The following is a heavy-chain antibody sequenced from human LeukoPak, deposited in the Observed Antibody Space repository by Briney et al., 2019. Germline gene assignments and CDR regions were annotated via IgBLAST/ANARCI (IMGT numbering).Heavy chain of an antibody. J-gene: IGHJ3*02. CDR2: ISYDGSNK. D-gene: IGHD3-16*02. CDR1: GFTFSTHA. V-gene: IGHV3-30*09. CDR3: ASISLPYDYVWGSYRPAFDI. Sequence: GGSLRLSCAASGFTFSTHAMHWVRQAPGKGLEWVAFISYDGSNKYYADSVKGRFAISRDNSKNTLYLQMNSLRAEDTAVYYCASISLPYDYVWGSYRPAFDIWGQGTMVTVSS.